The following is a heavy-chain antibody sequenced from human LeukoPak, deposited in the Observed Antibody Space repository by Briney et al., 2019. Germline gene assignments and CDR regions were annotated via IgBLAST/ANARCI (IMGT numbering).Heavy chain of an antibody. CDR3: ARAGNYGILTGYTAYDYYYYMDV. V-gene: IGHV3-7*01. CDR1: GFTFSSYW. CDR2: IKQDGSEK. Sequence: GGSLSLSCAASGFTFSSYWMSWVRQAPGKGLEWVANIKQDGSEKYYVDSVKGRFTISRDNAKNSLYLQMNSLRAEDTAVYYCARAGNYGILTGYTAYDYYYYMDVWGKGTTVTVSS. D-gene: IGHD3-9*01. J-gene: IGHJ6*03.